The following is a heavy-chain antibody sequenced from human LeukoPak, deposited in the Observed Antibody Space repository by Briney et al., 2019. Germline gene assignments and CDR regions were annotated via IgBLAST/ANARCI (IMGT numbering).Heavy chain of an antibody. D-gene: IGHD6-19*01. Sequence: GGSLRLSCAASGFTVSSNYMGWVRQAPGKGLEWVSVIYSGGDTYYTDSVKGRFTISRDNSKNMIYLEMTSLKAEDTAVYYCAKERNLEIAVAGTIFDYWGQGTLVTVSS. V-gene: IGHV3-66*01. CDR3: AKERNLEIAVAGTIFDY. CDR1: GFTVSSNY. J-gene: IGHJ4*02. CDR2: IYSGGDT.